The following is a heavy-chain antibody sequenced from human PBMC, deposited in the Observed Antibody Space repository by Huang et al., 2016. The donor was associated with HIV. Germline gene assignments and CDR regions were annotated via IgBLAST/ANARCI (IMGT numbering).Heavy chain of an antibody. CDR2: IFWADGK. V-gene: IGHV2-5*02. Sequence: QITLKESGPTLVKPTQTLTLTCTFSGFSITTDGAGVGWIRQPPGKALEWLALIFWADGKRYSPSLNNRLSITKDTSKNQVVLTMTNMDPVDTATYFCAHRQTYDFWSGSFDSWGQGTLVTVSS. J-gene: IGHJ4*02. CDR1: GFSITTDGAG. D-gene: IGHD3-3*01. CDR3: AHRQTYDFWSGSFDS.